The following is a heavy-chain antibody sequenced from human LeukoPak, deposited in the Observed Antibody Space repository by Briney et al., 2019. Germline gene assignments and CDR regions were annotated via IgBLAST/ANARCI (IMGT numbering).Heavy chain of an antibody. D-gene: IGHD4-17*01. CDR2: IGTAGDT. Sequence: GGSLRLSCAASGFTFSSYDMHWVRQATGKGLEWVSAIGTAGDTYYPGSVKGRFTISRENAKNFLYLQMNSLRAGDTAVYYCARGGVTTRRWYFDLWGRGTLVTVSS. V-gene: IGHV3-13*01. CDR1: GFTFSSYD. J-gene: IGHJ2*01. CDR3: ARGGVTTRRWYFDL.